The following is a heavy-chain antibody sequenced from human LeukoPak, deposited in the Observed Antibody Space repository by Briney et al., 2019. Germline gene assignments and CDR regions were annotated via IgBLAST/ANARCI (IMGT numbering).Heavy chain of an antibody. Sequence: SQTLSLTCTVSGGSISSGSYYWSWIRQPAGKGLEWIGRIYTSGSTNYNPSLKSRVTISVDTSKNQFSLKLSSVTAADTAVYYCAGHSPIAGFDPWGQGTLVTVSS. CDR2: IYTSGST. J-gene: IGHJ5*02. D-gene: IGHD6-13*01. CDR3: AGHSPIAGFDP. V-gene: IGHV4-61*02. CDR1: GGSISSGSYY.